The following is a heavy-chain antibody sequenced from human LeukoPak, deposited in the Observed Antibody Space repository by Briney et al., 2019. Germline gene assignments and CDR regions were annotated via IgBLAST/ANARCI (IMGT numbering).Heavy chain of an antibody. D-gene: IGHD5-18*01. Sequence: SVKVSCKASGYTFTNNAMHWVRQAPGQGLERMGWINPHSGGTNYAQKFQGRVTMTRDTSISTAYMELSRLRSDDTAVYYCARGRGYSYGYSRGSWNYFDYWGQGTLVTVSS. CDR2: INPHSGGT. V-gene: IGHV1-2*02. J-gene: IGHJ4*02. CDR1: GYTFTNNA. CDR3: ARGRGYSYGYSRGSWNYFDY.